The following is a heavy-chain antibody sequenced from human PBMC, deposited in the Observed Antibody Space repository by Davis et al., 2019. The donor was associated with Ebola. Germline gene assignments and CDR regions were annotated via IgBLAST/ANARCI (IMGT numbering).Heavy chain of an antibody. J-gene: IGHJ4*02. CDR2: IYYSGST. Sequence: MPSETLSLTCTVSGGSVSSGSYYWSWIRQPPGKGLEWIGYIYYSGSTNYNPSLKSRVTISVDTSKNQFSLKLSSVTAADTAMYYCATVPGYSSSWPPGYWGQGTLVTVSS. CDR3: ATVPGYSSSWPPGY. CDR1: GGSVSSGSYY. V-gene: IGHV4-61*01. D-gene: IGHD6-13*01.